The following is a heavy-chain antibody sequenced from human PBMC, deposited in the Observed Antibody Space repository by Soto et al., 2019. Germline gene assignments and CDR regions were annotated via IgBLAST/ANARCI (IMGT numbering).Heavy chain of an antibody. Sequence: QVQLVESGGGVVQPGRSLRLSCAASGFTFSSYGMHWVRQAPGKGLEWVAVIWYDGSNKYYADSVKGRFTISRDNSKNTLYLQMNSLRAEDTAVYYCARELTLYGSGWQCFDYWGQGTLVTVSS. CDR3: ARELTLYGSGWQCFDY. J-gene: IGHJ4*02. CDR1: GFTFSSYG. CDR2: IWYDGSNK. V-gene: IGHV3-33*01. D-gene: IGHD6-19*01.